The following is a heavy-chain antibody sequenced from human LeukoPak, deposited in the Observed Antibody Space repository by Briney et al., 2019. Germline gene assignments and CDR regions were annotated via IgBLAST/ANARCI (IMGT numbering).Heavy chain of an antibody. CDR1: GFTFSSYA. CDR2: ISWDGGST. CDR3: ANDMSVGHSSSWYSSVSPFDY. D-gene: IGHD6-13*01. V-gene: IGHV3-43D*03. J-gene: IGHJ4*02. Sequence: GGSLRLSCAASGFTFSSYAMSWVRQAPGKGLEWVSLISWDGGSTYYADSVKGRFTISRDNSKNSLYLQMNSLRAEDTALYYCANDMSVGHSSSWYSSVSPFDYWGQGTLVTVSS.